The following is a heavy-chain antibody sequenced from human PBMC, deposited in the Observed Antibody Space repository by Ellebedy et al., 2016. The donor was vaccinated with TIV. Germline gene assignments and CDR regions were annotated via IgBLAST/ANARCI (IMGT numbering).Heavy chain of an antibody. J-gene: IGHJ4*02. D-gene: IGHD4-23*01. Sequence: MPSETLSLTCTVSGGSVRSSSYYWGWIRQPPGKGLEWIGSIYYSWSTYYNPSLKSRVTISVDTSKNQFSLKLSSVTAADTAVYHCARNVLDYGGNVDYWGQGTLVTVSA. V-gene: IGHV4-39*01. CDR1: GGSVRSSSYY. CDR3: ARNVLDYGGNVDY. CDR2: IYYSWST.